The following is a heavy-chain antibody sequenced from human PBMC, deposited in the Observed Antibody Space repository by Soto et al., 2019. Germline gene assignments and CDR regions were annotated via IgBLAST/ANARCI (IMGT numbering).Heavy chain of an antibody. Sequence: CKGSGYSFNSYWISWVRQMPGKGLEWMGRIDPSDSYTNYSPSFQGHVTISADKSISTAYLQWSSLKASDTAMYYCASEYYDILTGYYYYGMDVWGQGTTVTVSS. V-gene: IGHV5-10-1*01. CDR1: GYSFNSYW. CDR3: ASEYYDILTGYYYYGMDV. D-gene: IGHD3-9*01. CDR2: IDPSDSYT. J-gene: IGHJ6*02.